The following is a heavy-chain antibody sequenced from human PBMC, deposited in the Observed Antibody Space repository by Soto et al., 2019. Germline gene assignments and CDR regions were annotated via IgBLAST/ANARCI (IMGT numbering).Heavy chain of an antibody. CDR3: AGTTWLQWYYMDV. CDR1: GDSVSSNSAA. Sequence: PSQTLSLTCAISGDSVSSNSAAWNWIRQCPSGGLEWLGRTYYRSRWYNDYAVSVRSRITINPDTSKNQFSLHLNSVTPEDTAVYFCAGTTWLQWYYMDVWGKGTPVTAP. CDR2: TYYRSRWYN. V-gene: IGHV6-1*01. D-gene: IGHD1-7*01. J-gene: IGHJ6*03.